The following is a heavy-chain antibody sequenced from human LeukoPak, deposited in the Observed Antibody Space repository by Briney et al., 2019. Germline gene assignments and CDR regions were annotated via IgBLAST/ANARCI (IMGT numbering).Heavy chain of an antibody. Sequence: TGGSLRLSCSASRFTFTSYAIHWVRQAPGKGLEYVSAISSTGGSTYYADSVKGRFTISRDNSKNTLYLQMSSLRTEDTAVYYCVRVHDSSGGIFDYWGQGTLVTVSS. CDR2: ISSTGGST. D-gene: IGHD6-19*01. CDR1: RFTFTSYA. J-gene: IGHJ4*02. V-gene: IGHV3-64D*06. CDR3: VRVHDSSGGIFDY.